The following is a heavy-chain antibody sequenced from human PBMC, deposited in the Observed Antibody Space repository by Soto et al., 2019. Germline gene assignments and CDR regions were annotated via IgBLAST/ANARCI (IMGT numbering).Heavy chain of an antibody. CDR1: GGSISSYY. CDR2: IYYSGST. CDR3: ARASGYCSSTSCYPNWFDP. Sequence: QVQLQESGPGLVKPSETLSLTCTVSGGSISSYYWSWIRQPPGKGLEWIGYIYYSGSTSYNPSFKSRVTISVDTSKNQCSLKLSSVTAADTAVYYCARASGYCSSTSCYPNWFDPWGQGTLVTVSS. D-gene: IGHD2-2*01. J-gene: IGHJ5*02. V-gene: IGHV4-59*01.